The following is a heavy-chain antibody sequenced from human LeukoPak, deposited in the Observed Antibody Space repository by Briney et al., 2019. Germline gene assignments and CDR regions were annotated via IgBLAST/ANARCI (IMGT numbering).Heavy chain of an antibody. CDR1: GFTFSSYG. D-gene: IGHD3-10*01. Sequence: PGGSLRLSCAASGFTFSSYGMHWVRQAPGKGLEWVAFIRYDGSNKYYADSVKGRFTISRDNSKNTLYLQMNSLRAEDTAVYYCARDLWFGELLPDDGMDVWGQGTTVTVSS. CDR2: IRYDGSNK. CDR3: ARDLWFGELLPDDGMDV. V-gene: IGHV3-30*02. J-gene: IGHJ6*02.